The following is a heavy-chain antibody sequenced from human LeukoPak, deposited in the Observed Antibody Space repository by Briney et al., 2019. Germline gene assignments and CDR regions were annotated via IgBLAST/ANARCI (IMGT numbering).Heavy chain of an antibody. V-gene: IGHV3-74*01. CDR3: AKDPRGAVGYYFDY. J-gene: IGHJ4*02. CDR1: RFTFSTYW. CDR2: INSDGSST. D-gene: IGHD6-19*01. Sequence: GGSLRLSCAASRFTFSTYWMHWVRQAPGKGLVWVSRINSDGSSTGYADSVKGRFTISRDNSKNTLYLQMNSLRAEDTAVYYCAKDPRGAVGYYFDYWGQGTLVTVSS.